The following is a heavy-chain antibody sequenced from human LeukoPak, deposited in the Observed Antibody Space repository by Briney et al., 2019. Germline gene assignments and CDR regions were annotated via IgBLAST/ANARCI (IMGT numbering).Heavy chain of an antibody. V-gene: IGHV3-23*01. CDR1: GFTFSSYA. CDR3: AKASSGYYYMDV. J-gene: IGHJ6*03. Sequence: GGSLRLSCATSGFTFSSYAMSWVRQAPEQGLEWVSSLTRSGGSTYYADSVKGRFTISRDNSKNTLYLQMNSLRAEDTAVYYCAKASSGYYYMDVWGKGTTVTVSS. CDR2: LTRSGGST.